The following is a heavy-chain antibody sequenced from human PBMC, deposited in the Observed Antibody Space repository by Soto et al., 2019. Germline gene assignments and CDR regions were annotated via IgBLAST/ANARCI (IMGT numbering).Heavy chain of an antibody. V-gene: IGHV1-3*01. J-gene: IGHJ6*02. CDR2: INAGNGNT. D-gene: IGHD3-3*01. Sequence: ASVKVSCKASGYTFTSYAMHWVRQAPGQRLEWMGWINAGNGNTKYSQKFQGRVTITRDTSASTAYMELSSLRSEDTAVYYCARESPASDFWSGYYSDYYGMDVWGQGTTVTVSS. CDR3: ARESPASDFWSGYYSDYYGMDV. CDR1: GYTFTSYA.